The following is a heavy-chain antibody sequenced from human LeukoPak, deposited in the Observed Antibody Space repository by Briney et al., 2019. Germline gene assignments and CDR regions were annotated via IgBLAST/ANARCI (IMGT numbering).Heavy chain of an antibody. V-gene: IGHV1-69*06. CDR2: IIPIFGTA. J-gene: IGHJ4*02. Sequence: SVKVFCKASGGTFSSYAISWVRQAPGQGLEWMGGIIPIFGTANYAQKFQGRVTITADKSTSTAYMELSSLRSEDTAVYYCARDYREKRYFDWLFSFDYWGQGTLVTVSS. D-gene: IGHD3-9*01. CDR3: ARDYREKRYFDWLFSFDY. CDR1: GGTFSSYA.